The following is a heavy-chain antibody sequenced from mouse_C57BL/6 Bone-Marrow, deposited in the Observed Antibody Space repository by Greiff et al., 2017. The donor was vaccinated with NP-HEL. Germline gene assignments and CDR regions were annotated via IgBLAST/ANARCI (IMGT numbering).Heavy chain of an antibody. Sequence: EVQLVESGGGLVKPGGSLKLSCAASGFTFSSYAMSWVRQTPEKRLEWVATISDGGSYTYSPDNVKGRFTISRDNAKNNLYLQMSHLKSEDTAMYYCARWTTAFAYWGQGTLVTVSA. CDR1: GFTFSSYA. D-gene: IGHD1-2*01. CDR3: ARWTTAFAY. CDR2: ISDGGSYT. J-gene: IGHJ3*01. V-gene: IGHV5-4*01.